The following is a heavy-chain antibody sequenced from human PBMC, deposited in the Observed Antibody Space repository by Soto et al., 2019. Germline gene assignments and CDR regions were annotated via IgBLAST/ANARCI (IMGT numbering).Heavy chain of an antibody. CDR1: GFSLSTSGVG. V-gene: IGHV2-5*01. CDR2: IYWNDDK. Sequence: ESGPTLVNPTQTLTLTCTFSGFSLSTSGVGVGWIRQPPGKALEWLALIYWNDDKRYSPSLKSRLTITKDTSKNQVVLTMTNMDPVDTATYYCAHRTYYYDSSGYYYAYWGQGTLVTVS. CDR3: AHRTYYYDSSGYYYAY. D-gene: IGHD3-22*01. J-gene: IGHJ4*02.